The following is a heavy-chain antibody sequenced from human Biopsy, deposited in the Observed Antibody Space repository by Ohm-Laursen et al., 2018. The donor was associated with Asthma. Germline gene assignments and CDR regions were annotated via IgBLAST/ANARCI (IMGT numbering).Heavy chain of an antibody. V-gene: IGHV1-69*13. Sequence: SVKVSCKALGGTFNTYVIGWVRQAPGQGLEWMGGINSVFGTTTYPQKFQDRVTITADDSASTVYMELSSLRSEDTAVYYCARKAGSCISRTCYSLDFWGQGTLVTVSS. D-gene: IGHD2-2*01. CDR2: INSVFGTT. CDR3: ARKAGSCISRTCYSLDF. CDR1: GGTFNTYV. J-gene: IGHJ4*02.